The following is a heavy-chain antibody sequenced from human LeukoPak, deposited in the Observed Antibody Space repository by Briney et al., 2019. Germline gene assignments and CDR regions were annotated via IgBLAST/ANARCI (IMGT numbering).Heavy chain of an antibody. V-gene: IGHV1-24*01. CDR2: FDPEDGET. CDR3: ATQEINIVATTYYYYYMDV. J-gene: IGHJ6*03. Sequence: ASVEVSCKVSGYTLTELSMHWVRQAPGKGLEWMGGFDPEDGETIYVQKFQGRVTMTEDTSTDTAYMELSSLRSEDTAVYYCATQEINIVATTYYYYYMDVWGKGTTVTVSS. D-gene: IGHD5-12*01. CDR1: GYTLTELS.